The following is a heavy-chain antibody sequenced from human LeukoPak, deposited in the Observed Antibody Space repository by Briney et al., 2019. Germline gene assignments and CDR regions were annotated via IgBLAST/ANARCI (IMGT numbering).Heavy chain of an antibody. J-gene: IGHJ4*02. CDR2: IKQDGSEK. V-gene: IGHV3-7*03. CDR1: GFTFGSNG. Sequence: GRSLRLSCAASGFTFGSNGMHWVGQAPGKGLEGVANIKQDGSEKYYVDSVKGRFTISRDNAKNSLYLQMNSLRAEDTAVYYCARDSSSTSCYFDWGQGTLVTVSS. CDR3: ARDSSSTSCYFD. D-gene: IGHD2-2*01.